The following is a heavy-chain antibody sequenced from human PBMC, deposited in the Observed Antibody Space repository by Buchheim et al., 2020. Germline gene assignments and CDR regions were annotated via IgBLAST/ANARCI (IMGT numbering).Heavy chain of an antibody. CDR2: IRTASG. J-gene: IGHJ4*02. D-gene: IGHD3-3*01. V-gene: IGHV3-48*04. Sequence: EVQLVESGGGLIQPGGSLRLSCSASGFTFSEYSMNWVRQAPGKGLEWISRIRTASGSYADSVKGRFTISRDHAKNSLYLQINSLRVEDTAVYFCARDDSWSFDYWGQG. CDR1: GFTFSEYS. CDR3: ARDDSWSFDY.